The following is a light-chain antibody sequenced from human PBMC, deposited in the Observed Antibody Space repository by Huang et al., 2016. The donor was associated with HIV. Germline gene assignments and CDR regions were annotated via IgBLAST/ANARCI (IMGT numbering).Light chain of an antibody. CDR3: QQVNSYPLT. J-gene: IGKJ4*01. CDR2: AAS. Sequence: IQLTQSPSSLSASVGDRVTITCRASQGISSYLAWYQQTPGKAPKPLIYAASTLQSGVPSRFSGSGSGTDFTLTISSLQPEDFATYYCQQVNSYPLTFGGGTKVEIK. V-gene: IGKV1-9*01. CDR1: QGISSY.